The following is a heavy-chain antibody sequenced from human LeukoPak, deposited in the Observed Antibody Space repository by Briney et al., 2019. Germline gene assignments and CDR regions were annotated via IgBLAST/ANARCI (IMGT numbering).Heavy chain of an antibody. CDR3: ARDRGNQRGYYYYYMDV. CDR1: GFTFSSYS. CDR2: ISSSSSTI. J-gene: IGHJ6*03. V-gene: IGHV3-48*04. D-gene: IGHD1-14*01. Sequence: PGGSLRLSCAASGFTFSSYSMNWVRQAPGKGLEWVSYISSSSSTIYYADSVKGRFTISRDNAKNSVDLQMNSLRAEDTAVYYCARDRGNQRGYYYYYMDVWGKGTTVTVSS.